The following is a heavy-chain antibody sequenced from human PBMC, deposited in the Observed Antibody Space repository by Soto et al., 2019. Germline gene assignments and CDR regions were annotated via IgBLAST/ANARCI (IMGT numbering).Heavy chain of an antibody. CDR2: ISSSGSTI. CDR1: GFTFSSYE. Sequence: GGSLRLSCAASGFTFSSYEMNWVRQAPGKGLEWVSYISSSGSTIYYADSVKGRFTISRDNAKNSLYPQMNSLRAEDTAVYYCARDEQWLKPFDYWGQGTLVTVSS. V-gene: IGHV3-48*03. J-gene: IGHJ4*02. CDR3: ARDEQWLKPFDY. D-gene: IGHD6-19*01.